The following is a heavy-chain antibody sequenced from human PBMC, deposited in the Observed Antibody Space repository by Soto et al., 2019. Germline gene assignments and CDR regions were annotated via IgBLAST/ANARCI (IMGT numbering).Heavy chain of an antibody. V-gene: IGHV4-39*01. CDR3: ARHAQSNWFDP. J-gene: IGHJ5*02. Sequence: SETLSLTCTVSGGSISSSSYYWGWIRQPPGKGLEWIGSIYYSGSTYYNPSLKSRVTISVDTSKNQFSLKLSSVTAADTAVYYCARHAQSNWFDPWGQGTLVTVSS. CDR1: GGSISSSSYY. CDR2: IYYSGST.